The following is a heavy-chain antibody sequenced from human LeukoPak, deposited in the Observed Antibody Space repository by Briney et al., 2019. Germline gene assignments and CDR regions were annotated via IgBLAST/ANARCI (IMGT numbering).Heavy chain of an antibody. Sequence: ASVKVSCKASGYTFTGYYMHWVGPAPGQGLEWMGWINPNSSGTNYAQKFQGSVTMTRDTSISTAYMELSRLRSDDTAVYYCARLKLAGELLQVYFDYWGQGTLVTVSS. CDR3: ARLKLAGELLQVYFDY. CDR1: GYTFTGYY. CDR2: INPNSSGT. V-gene: IGHV1-2*02. J-gene: IGHJ4*02. D-gene: IGHD1-26*01.